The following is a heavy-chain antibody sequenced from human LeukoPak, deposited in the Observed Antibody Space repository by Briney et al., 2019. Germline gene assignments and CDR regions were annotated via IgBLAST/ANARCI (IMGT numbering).Heavy chain of an antibody. CDR1: GFTFSTYA. J-gene: IGHJ4*02. CDR2: ISGIGDRT. V-gene: IGHV3-23*01. Sequence: GGSLRLSCAASGFTFSTYAMSWVRQAPGKGLEWVSVISGIGDRTYYADSVKGRFTISRDNSKNTLSLQMNSLRAEDTAVYYCAKESPYVSPRQYYFDYWGQGTLVTVSS. CDR3: AKESPYVSPRQYYFDY. D-gene: IGHD3-10*01.